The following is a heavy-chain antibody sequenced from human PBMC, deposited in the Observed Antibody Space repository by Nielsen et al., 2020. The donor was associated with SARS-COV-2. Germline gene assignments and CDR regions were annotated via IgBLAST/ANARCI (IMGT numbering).Heavy chain of an antibody. D-gene: IGHD5-18*01. Sequence: SVKVSCKASGGTFSSYAISWVRQAPRQGLEWMGGIIPIFGTANYAQKFQGRVTITADESTSTAYMELSSLRSEDTAVYYCASRDHTATAWSMDVWGQGTTVTVSS. CDR1: GGTFSSYA. CDR3: ASRDHTATAWSMDV. J-gene: IGHJ6*02. CDR2: IIPIFGTA. V-gene: IGHV1-69*13.